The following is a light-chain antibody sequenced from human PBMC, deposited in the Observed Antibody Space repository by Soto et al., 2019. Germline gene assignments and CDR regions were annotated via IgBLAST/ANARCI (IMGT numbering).Light chain of an antibody. CDR1: SSDVGAYDY. Sequence: QSALTQPPSASGSPGQSVTISCTGTSSDVGAYDYVSWYQQHPGKAPKLMIYEINKRPSGVPDRFSGSKSGNTASLTVSGLQAEDEAEYYCSSYTSSTTLPFVFGSGTKLTVL. CDR2: EIN. CDR3: SSYTSSTTLPFV. V-gene: IGLV2-8*01. J-gene: IGLJ1*01.